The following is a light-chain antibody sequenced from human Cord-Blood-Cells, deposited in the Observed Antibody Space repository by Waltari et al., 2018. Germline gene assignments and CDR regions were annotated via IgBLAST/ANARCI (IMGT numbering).Light chain of an antibody. Sequence: AIRMTQSPSSFSASTGDRVTITCRASQGISSYLAWYQQKPGKAPKLRIYAASTLQSGVPSRFSGSGSGTDVTLTSSCLQSEDFATYYCQQYYSNPRTFGQGTKVEIK. CDR3: QQYYSNPRT. CDR2: AAS. V-gene: IGKV1-8*01. CDR1: QGISSY. J-gene: IGKJ1*01.